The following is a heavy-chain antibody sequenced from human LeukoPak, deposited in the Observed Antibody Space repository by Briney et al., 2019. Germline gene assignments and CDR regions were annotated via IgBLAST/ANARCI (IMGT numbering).Heavy chain of an antibody. J-gene: IGHJ4*02. V-gene: IGHV4-34*01. CDR2: INHSGST. CDR1: GGSFSGYY. D-gene: IGHD3-10*01. CDR3: ARLYGSGSYYKY. Sequence: SQTLSLTCTVYGGSFSGYYWSWIRQPPGQGLEWVGEINHSGSTNYNPSLKSRVTISVDTSKNQFSLKLSSVTAADTAVYYCARLYGSGSYYKYWGQGTLVTVSS.